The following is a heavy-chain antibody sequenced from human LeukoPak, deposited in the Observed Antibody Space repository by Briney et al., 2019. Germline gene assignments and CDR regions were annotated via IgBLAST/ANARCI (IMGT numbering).Heavy chain of an antibody. V-gene: IGHV1-46*01. J-gene: IGHJ6*03. D-gene: IGHD3-3*01. CDR2: INPSGGST. CDR3: ARQSPSSLRFSYYMDV. Sequence: ASVKVSCKASGYTFTSYYMHWVRQAPGQGLEWMGIINPSGGSTSYAQKLQGRVTMTTDTSTSTAYMELRSLRSDDTAVYYCARQSPSSLRFSYYMDVWGKGTTVTVSS. CDR1: GYTFTSYY.